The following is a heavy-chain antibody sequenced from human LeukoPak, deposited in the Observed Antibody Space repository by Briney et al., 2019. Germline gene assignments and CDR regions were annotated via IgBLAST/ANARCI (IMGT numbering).Heavy chain of an antibody. CDR2: ISGSGGST. V-gene: IGHV3-23*01. J-gene: IGHJ4*02. CDR1: GFTFSSYG. D-gene: IGHD3-22*01. Sequence: GGSLRLSCAASGFTFSSYGMRWVRQAPGKGLEWVSAISGSGGSTYYADSVKGRFTISRDNSKNTLYLQMNSLRAEDTDVYYCAKEGHYYYDSSGLMESWGQGTLVTVSS. CDR3: AKEGHYYYDSSGLMES.